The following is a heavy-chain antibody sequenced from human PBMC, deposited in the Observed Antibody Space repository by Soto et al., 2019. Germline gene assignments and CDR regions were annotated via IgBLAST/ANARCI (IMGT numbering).Heavy chain of an antibody. Sequence: SETLSLTCAVYGGSFSGYYWSWIRQPPGKGLEWIGEINHSGSTNYNPSLKSRVTISVDTSKNQFSLKLSSVTAADTAVYYCARGHAGPKEYSSSSSMGMDVWGQGTTVTVSS. D-gene: IGHD6-6*01. V-gene: IGHV4-34*01. CDR2: INHSGST. CDR1: GGSFSGYY. J-gene: IGHJ6*02. CDR3: ARGHAGPKEYSSSSSMGMDV.